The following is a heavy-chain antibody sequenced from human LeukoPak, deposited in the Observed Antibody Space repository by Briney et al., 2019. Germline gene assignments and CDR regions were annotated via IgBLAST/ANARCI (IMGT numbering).Heavy chain of an antibody. J-gene: IGHJ1*01. CDR3: VRDIKPYCTNGICYRKEYFQH. V-gene: IGHV3-11*04. Sequence: PGGSLRLSCAASGFTFSDYYMSWIRQAPGKGLEWVSYISSSGSTIYYADSVKGRFTISRDNAKNSLYLQMNSLRAEDTAVYYCVRDIKPYCTNGICYRKEYFQHWGQGTLVTVSS. CDR2: ISSSGSTI. D-gene: IGHD2-8*01. CDR1: GFTFSDYY.